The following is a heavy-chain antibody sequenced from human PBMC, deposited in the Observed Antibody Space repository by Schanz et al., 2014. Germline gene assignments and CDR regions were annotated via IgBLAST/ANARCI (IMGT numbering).Heavy chain of an antibody. J-gene: IGHJ4*02. Sequence: EVQLAESGGGLVQPGGSLRLSCAVSGFTVSSNHMSWVRQAPGKGLEWVSVIYSGIGAYYADSVKHRFTISRDNSKNTVSLQMSSLRAEDTAVYYCAKDASHGEYDNYFDYWGQGTLVTVSS. CDR3: AKDASHGEYDNYFDY. D-gene: IGHD3-22*01. CDR2: IYSGIGA. V-gene: IGHV3-66*01. CDR1: GFTVSSNH.